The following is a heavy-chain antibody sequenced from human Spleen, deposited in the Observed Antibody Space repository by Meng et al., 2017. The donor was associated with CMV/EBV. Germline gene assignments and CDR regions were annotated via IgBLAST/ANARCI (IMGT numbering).Heavy chain of an antibody. D-gene: IGHD7-27*01. V-gene: IGHV6-1*01. CDR3: VRVTGEYNWFDP. CDR2: TYYRSKWYN. J-gene: IGHJ5*02. Sequence: SETLSLTCVISGDSVSSHSAAWNWIRQSPSRGLEWLGRTYYRSKWYNDYAVSVSSRIAINPDTSKNQFSLHLNSVTPEDTAVYSCVRVTGEYNWFDPWGQGTLVTVSS. CDR1: GDSVSSHSAA.